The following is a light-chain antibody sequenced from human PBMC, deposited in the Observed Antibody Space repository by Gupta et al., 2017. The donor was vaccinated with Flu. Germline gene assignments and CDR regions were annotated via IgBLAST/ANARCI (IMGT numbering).Light chain of an antibody. CDR1: SRFVGGYDE. CDR2: EGN. J-gene: IGLJ2*01. CDR3: CTDGGSKV. V-gene: IGLV2-8*01. Sequence: HSPLTQPPSASGSPGQSVPISSPATSRFVGGYDEGSWDQQHPGKDPELIIYEGNKRPSGVPDRCSGSKAGNTASLTVAGRGAEDEGDYYGCTDGGSKVFGGGTKLTVL.